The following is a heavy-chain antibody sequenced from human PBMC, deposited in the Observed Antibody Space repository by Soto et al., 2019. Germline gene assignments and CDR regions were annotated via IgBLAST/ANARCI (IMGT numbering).Heavy chain of an antibody. Sequence: QVQLVQSGAEVKKPGASVKVSCKASGYTFTSYGISWVRQAPGQGLEWMGWISAYNGNTNYAQKLQGRVTMTTDTSTSTAYMELRSLRSDDTAVYYCARVVDSGYDFSRITMIANWFDPWGQGTLVTVSS. CDR2: ISAYNGNT. CDR3: ARVVDSGYDFSRITMIANWFDP. V-gene: IGHV1-18*01. CDR1: GYTFTSYG. J-gene: IGHJ5*02. D-gene: IGHD3-22*01.